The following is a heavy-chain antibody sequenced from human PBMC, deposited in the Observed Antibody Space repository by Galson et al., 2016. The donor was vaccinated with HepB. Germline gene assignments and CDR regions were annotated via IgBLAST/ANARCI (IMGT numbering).Heavy chain of an antibody. D-gene: IGHD1-26*01. Sequence: SVKVSCKASGYTFANYYMHWVRQAPGQGLEWMGWINPNTGGTNYAQDFQGRVTMTRDTSIRTAYMELRSLISDDTAVYYCARDRGYYSHFDSWGQGTLVTVSS. V-gene: IGHV1-2*02. CDR3: ARDRGYYSHFDS. J-gene: IGHJ4*02. CDR2: INPNTGGT. CDR1: GYTFANYY.